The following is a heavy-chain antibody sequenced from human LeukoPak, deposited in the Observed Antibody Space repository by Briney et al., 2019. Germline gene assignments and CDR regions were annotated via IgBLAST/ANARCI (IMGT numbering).Heavy chain of an antibody. CDR1: GFTFSSYG. Sequence: PGRSLRLSCAASGFTFSSYGMHWVRQAPGKGLEWVAVISYDGSNKYYADSVKGRFTISRDNAKNSLYLQMNSLRAEDTAVYYCARGGLREWLRLLRGDYYYGMDVWGQGTTVTVSS. V-gene: IGHV3-30*03. CDR3: ARGGLREWLRLLRGDYYYGMDV. CDR2: ISYDGSNK. J-gene: IGHJ6*02. D-gene: IGHD5-12*01.